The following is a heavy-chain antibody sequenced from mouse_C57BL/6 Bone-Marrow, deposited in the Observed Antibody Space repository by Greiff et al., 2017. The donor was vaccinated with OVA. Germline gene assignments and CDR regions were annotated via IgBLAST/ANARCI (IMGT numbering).Heavy chain of an antibody. CDR1: GFTFSDYY. D-gene: IGHD1-1*01. V-gene: IGHV5-16*01. Sequence: DVMLVESEGGLVQPGSSMKLSCTASGFTFSDYYMAWVRQVPEKGLEWVANINYDGSSTYYLDSLKSRFIISRDNAKNILYLQMSSLTSEDTAAYYCARECYGRGLWYFDVWGTGTTVTVSS. CDR2: INYDGSST. CDR3: ARECYGRGLWYFDV. J-gene: IGHJ1*03.